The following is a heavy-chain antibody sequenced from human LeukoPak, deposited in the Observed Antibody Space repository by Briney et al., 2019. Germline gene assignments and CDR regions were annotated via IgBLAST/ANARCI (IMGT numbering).Heavy chain of an antibody. J-gene: IGHJ5*02. V-gene: IGHV4-59*12. D-gene: IGHD6-13*01. CDR1: GGSISSYF. CDR3: AREGIAAAGT. Sequence: SETLSLTCTVSGGSISSYFWSWIRQPPGKGMEWIGNIYYSGSTNYNPSLTSRVTISVDTSKNQFSLKLSSVTAADTAVYYCAREGIAAAGTWGQGTLVTVSS. CDR2: IYYSGST.